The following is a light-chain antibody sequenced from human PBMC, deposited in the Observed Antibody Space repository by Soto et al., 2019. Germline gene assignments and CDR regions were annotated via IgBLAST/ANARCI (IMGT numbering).Light chain of an antibody. CDR3: QQRFSWPPT. CDR2: DTS. CDR1: QSVSRY. Sequence: EIGLTQSPATLSLSPGDRAPLSCRASQSVSRYLAWYQQKPGQAPRLLIHDTSTRATGVQDTFSGSGSGTEFTLTISSLEREDSAMYYCQQRFSWPPTFGGGTHVEIK. V-gene: IGKV3-11*01. J-gene: IGKJ4*02.